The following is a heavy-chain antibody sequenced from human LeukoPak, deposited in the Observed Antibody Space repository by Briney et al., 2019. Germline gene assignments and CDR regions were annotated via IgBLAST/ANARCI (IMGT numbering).Heavy chain of an antibody. J-gene: IGHJ6*02. CDR1: GFTFSSYA. CDR3: ARDRGYDILTGYPPGMDV. CDR2: ISYDGSNK. V-gene: IGHV3-30-3*01. Sequence: GRSLRLSCAASGFTFSSYAMHWVRQAPGKGLEWVAVISYDGSNKYYADSVKGRFTISRDNSKNTRYLQMNSLRAEDTAVYYCARDRGYDILTGYPPGMDVWGQGTTVTVSS. D-gene: IGHD3-9*01.